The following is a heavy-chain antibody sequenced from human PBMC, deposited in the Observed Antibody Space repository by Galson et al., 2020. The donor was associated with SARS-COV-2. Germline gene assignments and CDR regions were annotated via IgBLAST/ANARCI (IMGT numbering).Heavy chain of an antibody. CDR2: IYFSGSR. CDR3: ARGAETAAGVFDL. J-gene: IGHJ6*04. D-gene: IGHD6-13*01. V-gene: IGHV4-59*11. CDR1: GGSIGSHY. Sequence: SETLSLTCSVSGGSIGSHYWSWIRQRPGKGLEWIAYIYFSGSRNYNPSLQSRVTISIDTSKNQFSLNLRSVTAADTAVYYCARGAETAAGVFDLWGKGTTVTVSS.